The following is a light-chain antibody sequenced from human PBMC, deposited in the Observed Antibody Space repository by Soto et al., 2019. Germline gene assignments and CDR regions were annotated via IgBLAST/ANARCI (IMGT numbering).Light chain of an antibody. Sequence: ETVMTQSPATLSVSPGEIATLSFSASQSIGSNLAWYQQKPGQAPRLLIYDASNRATGIPARFSGSGSGTDFTLTISSLEPEDFAVYYCQQRSNWPITFGQGTRLEIK. J-gene: IGKJ5*01. CDR3: QQRSNWPIT. CDR2: DAS. V-gene: IGKV3-11*01. CDR1: QSIGSN.